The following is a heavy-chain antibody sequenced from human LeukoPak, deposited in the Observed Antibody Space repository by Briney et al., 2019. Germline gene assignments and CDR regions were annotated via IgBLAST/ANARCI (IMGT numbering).Heavy chain of an antibody. J-gene: IGHJ4*02. CDR2: ISYDGSNK. CDR3: AKDQDVPATGTWGSIDY. Sequence: GGSLRLSRAASGFTFSSYGMHWVRQAPGKGLEWVAVISYDGSNKYYADSVKGRFTISRDNSKNTLYLQMNSLRAEDTAVYYCAKDQDVPATGTWGSIDYWGQGTLVTVSS. CDR1: GFTFSSYG. D-gene: IGHD2-2*01. V-gene: IGHV3-30*18.